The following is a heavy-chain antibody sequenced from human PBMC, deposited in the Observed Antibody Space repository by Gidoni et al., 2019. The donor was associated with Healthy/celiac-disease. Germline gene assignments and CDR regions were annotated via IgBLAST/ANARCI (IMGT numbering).Heavy chain of an antibody. D-gene: IGHD3-22*01. CDR2: IIPIFGTA. V-gene: IGHV1-69*06. Sequence: QVQLVQSGAEVKKPGSSVTVSCKASGGTFSSYAISWVRQAPGQGLEWMGGIIPIFGTANYAQKFQGRVTITADKSTSTAYMELSSLRSEDTAVYYCAREPRTAQRGLYYYDSSGYYYWYFDLWGRGTLVTVSS. J-gene: IGHJ2*01. CDR1: GGTFSSYA. CDR3: AREPRTAQRGLYYYDSSGYYYWYFDL.